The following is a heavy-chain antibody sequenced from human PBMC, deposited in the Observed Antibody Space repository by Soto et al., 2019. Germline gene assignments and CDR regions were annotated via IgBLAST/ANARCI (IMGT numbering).Heavy chain of an antibody. CDR2: IIPVFVTP. V-gene: IGHV1-69*06. CDR3: ARGGALSTSWYWGDGLDS. J-gene: IGHJ4*02. D-gene: IGHD6-13*01. Sequence: QVQLEQSGSEVKKSGSSVKVSCKSSGNSFSSHAIMWVRQVPGRGLEWMGGIIPVFVTPTYAQKFQGRVTITADKTTNTSYMELRSLTSEDTAVYYCARGGALSTSWYWGDGLDSWGRGTQVTVSS. CDR1: GNSFSSHA.